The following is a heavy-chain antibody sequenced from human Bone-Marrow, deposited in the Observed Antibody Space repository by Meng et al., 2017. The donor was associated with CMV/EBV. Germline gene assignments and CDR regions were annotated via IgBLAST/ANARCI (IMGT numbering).Heavy chain of an antibody. V-gene: IGHV4-39*06. CDR3: ARDGADGYSYGTLEGFDY. D-gene: IGHD5-18*01. CDR1: GGSISSSNYY. J-gene: IGHJ4*02. CDR2: IYYSGSS. Sequence: SETLSLTCTVSGGSISSSNYYWGWIRQPPGKGLEWIGSIYYSGSSYYNPSLKSRVIILVDTSKNQFTLRLSSGTAADTAVYYCARDGADGYSYGTLEGFDYWGQGTLVTVSS.